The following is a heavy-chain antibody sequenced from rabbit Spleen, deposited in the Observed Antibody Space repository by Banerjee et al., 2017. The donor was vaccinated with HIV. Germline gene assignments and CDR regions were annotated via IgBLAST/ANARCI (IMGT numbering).Heavy chain of an antibody. CDR3: ARVSETSGWGEDL. CDR1: GFSFSSYYY. Sequence: QEQLVESGGGLVQPEGSLTLTCTASGFSFSSYYYMCWVRQAPGKGLESIACIYGGSGGSTWYASWAKGRFTISKTSSTAGTLQLTSLTAADMATYFCARVSETSGWGEDLWGPGSLVTVS. V-gene: IGHV1S45*01. CDR2: IYGGSGGST. J-gene: IGHJ4*01. D-gene: IGHD4-1*01.